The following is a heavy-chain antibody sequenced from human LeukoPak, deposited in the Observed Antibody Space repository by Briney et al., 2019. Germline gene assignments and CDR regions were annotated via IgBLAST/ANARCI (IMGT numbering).Heavy chain of an antibody. CDR3: ARGWELLRGWFDP. J-gene: IGHJ5*02. Sequence: SETLSLTCTVSGGSISSYYWSWIRQPPGKGLEWIGYIYYSGSTNYNPSLKSRVTISVDTSKNQFSLKLSSVTAADTAVYYCARGWELLRGWFDPWGQGTLVTVSS. CDR1: GGSISSYY. V-gene: IGHV4-59*08. D-gene: IGHD1-26*01. CDR2: IYYSGST.